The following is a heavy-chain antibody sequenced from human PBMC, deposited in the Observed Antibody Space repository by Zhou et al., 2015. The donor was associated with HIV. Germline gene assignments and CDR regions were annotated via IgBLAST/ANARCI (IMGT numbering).Heavy chain of an antibody. V-gene: IGHV1-2*06. CDR3: ARGCTSTRPLGGWFDP. J-gene: IGHJ5*02. Sequence: QVQLVQSGAEVKKPGASVKVSCKASGYTFTGYYMHWVRQAPGQGLEWMGRINPNSGGTKYAQKFQGRVTMTRDTSISTAYVELSRLRSDDTAVYYCARGCTSTRPLGGWFDPWGQGTLVTVSS. CDR1: GYTFTGYY. D-gene: IGHD2-2*01. CDR2: INPNSGGT.